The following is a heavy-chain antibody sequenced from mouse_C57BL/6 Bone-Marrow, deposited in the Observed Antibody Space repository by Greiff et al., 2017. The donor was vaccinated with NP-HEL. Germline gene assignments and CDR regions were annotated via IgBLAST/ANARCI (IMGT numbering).Heavy chain of an antibody. D-gene: IGHD2-4*01. CDR3: TRGYDYPDY. J-gene: IGHJ2*01. CDR1: GFTFSSYA. V-gene: IGHV5-9-1*02. CDR2: ISTGGDYI. Sequence: EVQGVESGEGLVKPGGSLKLSCAASGFTFSSYAMFWVRQTSEKRLELVAYISTGGDYINYADTVKGRCTIFRGNTRNTLYLQMYSLKSEDTAVYYCTRGYDYPDYWGQGTTLTVSS.